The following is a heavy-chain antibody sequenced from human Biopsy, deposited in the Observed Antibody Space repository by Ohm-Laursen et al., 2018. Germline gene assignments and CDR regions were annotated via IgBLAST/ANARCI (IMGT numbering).Heavy chain of an antibody. J-gene: IGHJ5*02. CDR2: INDSGRT. Sequence: GTLSLTCGVYGGSFSGYYCSWIRQPPGKGLEWIGEINDSGRTNYNPSLRSRVTFSVDTSKNQFSLKLSSVTAADTAVYYCARTPRDSFWSGSYKRGLWFDPWGQGTLVTVSS. V-gene: IGHV4-34*01. CDR3: ARTPRDSFWSGSYKRGLWFDP. D-gene: IGHD3-3*01. CDR1: GGSFSGYY.